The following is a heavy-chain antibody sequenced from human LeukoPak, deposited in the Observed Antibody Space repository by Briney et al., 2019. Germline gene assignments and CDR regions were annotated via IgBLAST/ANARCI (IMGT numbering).Heavy chain of an antibody. Sequence: GGSLRLSCAASGFTFSSFAMHWVRQAPGKGLEYVSAISSNGGSTYYANSVKGRFTISRDNSKNTLYLQMGSLRAEDMAVYYCARGLYWNYFGAFDYWVQGTLVTVSS. J-gene: IGHJ4*02. V-gene: IGHV3-64*01. CDR3: ARGLYWNYFGAFDY. CDR1: GFTFSSFA. D-gene: IGHD1-7*01. CDR2: ISSNGGST.